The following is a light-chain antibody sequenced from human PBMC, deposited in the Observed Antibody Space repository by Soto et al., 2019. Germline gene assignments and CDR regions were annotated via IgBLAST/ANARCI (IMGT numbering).Light chain of an antibody. Sequence: IVLTQSPGTVSLSPGERATLSCRASQSGNSIYLAWFQQKPGQAPTLLIYSVSTRATGIPDRFSGSGSGTDFTLTISSLQPEDFATYYCLHHNDYWTLGQGTKVDI. V-gene: IGKV3-20*01. CDR3: LHHNDYWT. J-gene: IGKJ1*01. CDR1: QSGNSIY. CDR2: SVS.